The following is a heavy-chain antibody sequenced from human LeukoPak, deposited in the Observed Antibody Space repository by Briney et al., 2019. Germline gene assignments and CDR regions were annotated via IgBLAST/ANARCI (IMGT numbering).Heavy chain of an antibody. D-gene: IGHD3-10*01. CDR1: GYTFTSYD. V-gene: IGHV1-8*01. CDR3: ALWFGDASGFDP. CDR2: MNPNSGNT. J-gene: IGHJ5*02. Sequence: GASVKVSCKASGYTFTSYDINWVRQATGQGLGWMGWMNPNSGNTGYAQKFQGRVTMTRNTSISTAYMELSSLRSEDTAVYYCALWFGDASGFDPWGQGTLVTVSS.